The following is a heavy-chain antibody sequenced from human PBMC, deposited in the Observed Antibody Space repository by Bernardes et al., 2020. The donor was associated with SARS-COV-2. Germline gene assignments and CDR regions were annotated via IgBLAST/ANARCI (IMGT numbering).Heavy chain of an antibody. Sequence: SETLSLTCTVSGVSISSISYSWGWLLQPPGKGLEWIGSIYYSGSTYYNPSLKSRVTISVDTSKNQFSLKLSSVTAADTAVYYCARQKYSYGLGPYYFDYWGQGTLVTVSS. D-gene: IGHD5-18*01. CDR3: ARQKYSYGLGPYYFDY. CDR1: GVSISSISYS. CDR2: IYYSGST. V-gene: IGHV4-39*01. J-gene: IGHJ4*02.